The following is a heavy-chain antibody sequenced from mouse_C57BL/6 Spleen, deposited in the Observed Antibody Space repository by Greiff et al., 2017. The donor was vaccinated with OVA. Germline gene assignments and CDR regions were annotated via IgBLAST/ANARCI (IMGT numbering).Heavy chain of an antibody. Sequence: QVQLQQSGPELVKPGASVKISCKASGYAFSSSWMNWVKQRPGKGLEWIGRIYPGDGDTNYNGKFKGKATLTADKSSSTAYMQLSSLTSEDSAVYCCAREEDGPWFADWGKGTLVTVSA. D-gene: IGHD2-3*01. CDR2: IYPGDGDT. J-gene: IGHJ3*01. CDR1: GYAFSSSW. CDR3: AREEDGPWFAD. V-gene: IGHV1-82*01.